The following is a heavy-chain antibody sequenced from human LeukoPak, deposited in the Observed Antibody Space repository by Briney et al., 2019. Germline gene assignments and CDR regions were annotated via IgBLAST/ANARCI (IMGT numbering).Heavy chain of an antibody. CDR3: ARTGSTVTMLYPFDH. Sequence: PSETLSLTCAVSGGSINSGDYSWSWIRQPPGKGLEWIGYIYHSGSTYYNPSLKSRVTLSLDTSKSQFSLRLSSVTAADTAVYYCARTGSTVTMLYPFDHWGQGTLVTVSS. J-gene: IGHJ4*02. CDR2: IYHSGST. D-gene: IGHD4-17*01. CDR1: GGSINSGDYS. V-gene: IGHV4-30-2*02.